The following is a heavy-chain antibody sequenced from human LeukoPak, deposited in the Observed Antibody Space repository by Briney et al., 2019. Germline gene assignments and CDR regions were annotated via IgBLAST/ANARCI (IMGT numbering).Heavy chain of an antibody. V-gene: IGHV4-61*02. CDR1: GGSISSGSYY. J-gene: IGHJ4*02. D-gene: IGHD3-22*01. CDR3: ARYPEYYDSSGYYYSGVDY. Sequence: PSQTLSLTCTVSGGSISSGSYYWSWIRQPAGKGLEWIGRIYTSGSTNYNPSLKSRVTISVDTSKNQFSLKLSSVTAADTAVYYCARYPEYYDSSGYYYSGVDYWGQGTLVTVSS. CDR2: IYTSGST.